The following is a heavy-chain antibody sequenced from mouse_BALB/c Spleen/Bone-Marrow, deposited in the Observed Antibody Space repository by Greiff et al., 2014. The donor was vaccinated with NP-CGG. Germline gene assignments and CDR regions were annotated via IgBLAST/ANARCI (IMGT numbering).Heavy chain of an antibody. CDR2: IDPANGNT. V-gene: IGHV14-3*02. CDR3: AIYYYGSSGFAY. J-gene: IGHJ3*01. D-gene: IGHD1-1*01. Sequence: VQLQQSGAELVKPGASVKLSCTASGFNIEDTYMHWVKQRPEQGLEWIGRIDPANGNTKYDPKFQGKATITADTSSNTAYLQLSSLTSEDTAVYYCAIYYYGSSGFAYWGQGTLVTASA. CDR1: GFNIEDTY.